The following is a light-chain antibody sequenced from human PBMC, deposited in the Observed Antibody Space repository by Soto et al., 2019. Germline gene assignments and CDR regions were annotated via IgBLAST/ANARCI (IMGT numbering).Light chain of an antibody. CDR3: QQRSNWPPLT. J-gene: IGKJ4*01. CDR2: DAS. V-gene: IGKV3-11*01. CDR1: QSVSYF. Sequence: EIVLTQTPATLSLFPGERATLSCRASQSVSYFLAWYQQKPGQAPRLLISDASNRATGIPARFSGSGSGTDFTLTTSSVEPDDFAVYYCQQRSNWPPLTFGGGTKVEIK.